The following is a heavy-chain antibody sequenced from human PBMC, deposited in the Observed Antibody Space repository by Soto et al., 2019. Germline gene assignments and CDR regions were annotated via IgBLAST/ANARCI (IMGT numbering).Heavy chain of an antibody. D-gene: IGHD2-2*01. V-gene: IGHV3-9*01. Sequence: DVQLVESGGGLVQPGRSLRLSCAASGFTFDDYAMHWVRQAPGKGLEWVSGISWNSGSIGYADSVKGRFTISRDNAKNSLYLQMNSLRAEDTVLYNCAKGGQLLTEGDEYSGQGTLVTVSS. CDR3: AKGGQLLTEGDEY. CDR1: GFTFDDYA. J-gene: IGHJ4*02. CDR2: ISWNSGSI.